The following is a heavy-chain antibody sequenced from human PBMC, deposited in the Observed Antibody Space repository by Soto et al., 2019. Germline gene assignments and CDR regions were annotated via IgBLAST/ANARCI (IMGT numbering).Heavy chain of an antibody. CDR1: GGTFSSYA. D-gene: IGHD7-27*01. CDR3: ARARPWGSRRYFDL. J-gene: IGHJ2*01. Sequence: QVQLVQSGAEVKKPGSSVKVSCKASGGTFSSYAISWVRQAPGQGLEWMGGIIPIFGTANYAQKFQGRVTITADESTSTAYMELSSLRSEDTAMYYCARARPWGSRRYFDLWGRGTLVTVSS. CDR2: IIPIFGTA. V-gene: IGHV1-69*01.